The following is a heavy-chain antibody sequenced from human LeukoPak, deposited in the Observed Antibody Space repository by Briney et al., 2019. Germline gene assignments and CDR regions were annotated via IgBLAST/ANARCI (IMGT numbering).Heavy chain of an antibody. CDR3: ARDYYDSSGYARGAFDI. Sequence: SETLSLTCTVSGGSISSGDYYWSRIRQPPGKGLEWIGYIYYSGSTYYNPSLKSRVTISVDTSKNQFSLKLSSVTAADTAVYYCARDYYDSSGYARGAFDIWGQGTMVTVSS. J-gene: IGHJ3*02. V-gene: IGHV4-30-4*01. CDR2: IYYSGST. CDR1: GGSISSGDYY. D-gene: IGHD3-22*01.